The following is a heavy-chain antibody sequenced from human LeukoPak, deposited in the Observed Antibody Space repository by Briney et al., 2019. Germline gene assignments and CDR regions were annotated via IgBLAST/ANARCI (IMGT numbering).Heavy chain of an antibody. CDR3: ASESRMVHISSFLINY. J-gene: IGHJ4*02. Sequence: GGSLRLSYSPSGFTVKCNYMSDPRQAPGKGLEGVSVIYSGGSTYYADSVKGRFTISRHNSKTTMYLHANSLRAEDTAVSYWASESRMVHISSFLINYWGQGTLVTVSS. CDR2: IYSGGST. D-gene: IGHD6-6*01. CDR1: GFTVKCNY. V-gene: IGHV3-53*04.